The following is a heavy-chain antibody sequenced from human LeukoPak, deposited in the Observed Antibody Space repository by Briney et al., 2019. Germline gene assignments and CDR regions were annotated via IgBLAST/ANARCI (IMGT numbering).Heavy chain of an antibody. V-gene: IGHV1-69*13. Sequence: ASVKVSCKASGGTFSSYAISWVRQAPGQGLEWMGGIIPIFGTANYAQKFQGRVTITADESTSTAYMELSSLRSEDTAVYYCARDAVRTTVTYDYWGQGTLVTVSS. CDR3: ARDAVRTTVTYDY. D-gene: IGHD4-11*01. J-gene: IGHJ4*02. CDR1: GGTFSSYA. CDR2: IIPIFGTA.